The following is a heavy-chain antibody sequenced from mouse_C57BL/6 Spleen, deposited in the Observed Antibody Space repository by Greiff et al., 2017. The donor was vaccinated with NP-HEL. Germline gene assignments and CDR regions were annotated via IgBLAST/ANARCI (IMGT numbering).Heavy chain of an antibody. D-gene: IGHD1-1*01. CDR2: IDPETGGT. Sequence: QVQLQQSGAELVRPGASVTLSCKASGYTFTDYEMHWVKQTPVHGLEWIGAIDPETGGTAYNQKFKGKAILTADKSSSTAYMELRSLTSEDSAVYYCTYYYGSSYEVSMDYWGQGTSVTVSS. V-gene: IGHV1-15*01. CDR1: GYTFTDYE. J-gene: IGHJ4*01. CDR3: TYYYGSSYEVSMDY.